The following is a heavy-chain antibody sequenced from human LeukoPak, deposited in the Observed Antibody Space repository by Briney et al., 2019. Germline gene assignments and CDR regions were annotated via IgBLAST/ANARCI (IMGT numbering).Heavy chain of an antibody. CDR3: ATERGRASWYEYYFHN. Sequence: GGSLTLSCAASGFTFSNAWMSWVRQAPGKGLEWVDRIKSKTDGGATDYVAPVKGRFTISRDDSRDTLYLQMSSLKAEDTAVYFCATERGRASWYEYYFHNWGQGTLVTVAS. J-gene: IGHJ4*02. CDR2: IKSKTDGGAT. D-gene: IGHD6-13*01. CDR1: GFTFSNAW. V-gene: IGHV3-15*01.